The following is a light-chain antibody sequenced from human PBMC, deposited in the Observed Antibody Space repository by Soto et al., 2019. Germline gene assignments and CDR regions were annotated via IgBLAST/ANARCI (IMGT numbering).Light chain of an antibody. J-gene: IGLJ1*01. CDR2: DVN. CDR3: SSYTGSTTLYV. CDR1: NSDVGAYNY. V-gene: IGLV2-14*01. Sequence: QSALTQPASVSGSPGQSITISCSGTNSDVGAYNYVSWYQQHPGKAPKLLIYDVNNRPSGISNRFSGSKSGNTASLTISGLQAEDEADYYCSSYTGSTTLYVFGTGTKLTVL.